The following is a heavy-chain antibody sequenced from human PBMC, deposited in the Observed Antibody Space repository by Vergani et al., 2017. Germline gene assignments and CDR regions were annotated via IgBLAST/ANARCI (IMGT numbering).Heavy chain of an antibody. D-gene: IGHD6-13*01. Sequence: EVQLVESGGGLVQPGGSLRLSCAASGFTVSSNYMCLVRQAPGKGLEWVSVIYSGGSTYYADSVKGRFTISRHNSKNTLYLQMNSLRAEDTAVYYCAREVWSSSSWRTYYYYMDVWGKGTTVTVSS. CDR1: GFTVSSNY. CDR2: IYSGGST. V-gene: IGHV3-53*04. CDR3: AREVWSSSSWRTYYYYMDV. J-gene: IGHJ6*03.